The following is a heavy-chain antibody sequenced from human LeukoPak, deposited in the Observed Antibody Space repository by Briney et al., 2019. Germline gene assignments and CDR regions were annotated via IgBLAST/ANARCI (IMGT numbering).Heavy chain of an antibody. Sequence: GRSLRLSCAASGFTFSSYAMHWVRQAPGKGLEWVAVISYDGSNKYYADSVKGRFTISRDNSKNTLYLQMNSLRAEDTAVYYCAKDIAQGYTFGSIEQDYWGQGTLVTVSS. CDR3: AKDIAQGYTFGSIEQDY. CDR1: GFTFSSYA. J-gene: IGHJ4*02. V-gene: IGHV3-30-3*01. CDR2: ISYDGSNK. D-gene: IGHD5-18*01.